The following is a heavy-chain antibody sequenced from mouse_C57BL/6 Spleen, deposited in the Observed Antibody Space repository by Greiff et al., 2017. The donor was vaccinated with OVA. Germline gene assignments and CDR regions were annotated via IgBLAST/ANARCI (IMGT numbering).Heavy chain of an antibody. CDR3: TTPDYGSSHGY. CDR2: IDPETGGT. Sequence: QVQLQQSGAELVRPGASVTLSCKASGYTFTDYEMHWVKQTPVHGLEWIGAIDPETGGTAYNQKFTGKALLTEDKTSSTAYMELRSLTSEDSAVYYCTTPDYGSSHGYWGQGTTLTVSS. J-gene: IGHJ2*01. D-gene: IGHD1-1*01. CDR1: GYTFTDYE. V-gene: IGHV1-15*01.